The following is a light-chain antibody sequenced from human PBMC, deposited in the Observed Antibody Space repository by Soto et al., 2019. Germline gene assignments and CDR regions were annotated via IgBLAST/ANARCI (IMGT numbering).Light chain of an antibody. CDR3: QQYNSAST. Sequence: DIQMTQSPSTLPASVEAGVTLTSRAIQTFSTWLAGYQQKPGKAPKLLIYKASSLESGVPSRFSGSGSGTEFTLTISSLQPDDFATYYCQQYNSASTFGQGTKVEIK. V-gene: IGKV1-5*03. J-gene: IGKJ1*01. CDR1: QTFSTW. CDR2: KAS.